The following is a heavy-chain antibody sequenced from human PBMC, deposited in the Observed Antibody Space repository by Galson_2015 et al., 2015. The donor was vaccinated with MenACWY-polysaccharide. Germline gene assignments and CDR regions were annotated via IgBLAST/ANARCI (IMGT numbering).Heavy chain of an antibody. V-gene: IGHV3-33*01. J-gene: IGHJ6*04. Sequence: SLRLSCAASGFTLSHYGMHWVRQAPGRGLGWVAVIWHDGHVKYYADSVKGRFTISRDNSRSTLYLEMNSLRVEDTAVYYCARDKGQEAPMDVWGKGTTVIVPS. CDR3: ARDKGQEAPMDV. CDR1: GFTLSHYG. CDR2: IWHDGHVK.